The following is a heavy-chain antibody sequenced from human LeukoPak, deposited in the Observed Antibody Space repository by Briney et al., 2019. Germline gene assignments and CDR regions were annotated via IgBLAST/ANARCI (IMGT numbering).Heavy chain of an antibody. D-gene: IGHD3-3*01. Sequence: GGSLRLSCAASGFTFSSYGMHWVRQAPGKGLEWVAFIRYDGSNKYYADSMKGRFTISRDNSKNTLYLQMNSLRAEDTAVYYCAKTKAWSGYYSGYWGRGTLVTVSS. CDR1: GFTFSSYG. CDR3: AKTKAWSGYYSGY. J-gene: IGHJ4*02. CDR2: IRYDGSNK. V-gene: IGHV3-30*02.